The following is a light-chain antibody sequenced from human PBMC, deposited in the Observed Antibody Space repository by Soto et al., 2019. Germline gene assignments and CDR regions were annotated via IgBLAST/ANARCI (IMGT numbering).Light chain of an antibody. Sequence: EIVLTQSPDTLSLSPGERATLSCRASQSVTYDQLAWYRQTPGQAPRLLIYGASGRAAGIPDRFSGSGSGTDFTLTISRLEPEDFVVYHCQQYGDLPPTFGQGTKVDIK. V-gene: IGKV3-20*01. CDR1: QSVTYDQ. J-gene: IGKJ1*01. CDR2: GAS. CDR3: QQYGDLPPT.